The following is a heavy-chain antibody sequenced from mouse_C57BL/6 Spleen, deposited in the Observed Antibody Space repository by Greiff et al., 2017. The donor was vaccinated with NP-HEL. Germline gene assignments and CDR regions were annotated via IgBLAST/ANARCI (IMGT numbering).Heavy chain of an antibody. CDR2: INPNNGGT. CDR3: ARALYGNYVDWFAY. Sequence: EVQLQQSGPELVKPGASVKMSCKASGYTFTDYNMHWVKQSHGKSLEWIGYINPNNGGTSYNQKFKGKATLTVNKSSSTAYMELRSLTSEDSAVYYCARALYGNYVDWFAYWGQGTLVTVSA. J-gene: IGHJ3*01. D-gene: IGHD2-1*01. V-gene: IGHV1-22*01. CDR1: GYTFTDYN.